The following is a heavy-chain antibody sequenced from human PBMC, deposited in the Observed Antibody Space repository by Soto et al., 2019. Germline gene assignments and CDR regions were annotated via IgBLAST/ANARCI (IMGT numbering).Heavy chain of an antibody. CDR1: GFTFSSYW. D-gene: IGHD6-19*01. V-gene: IGHV3-74*01. CDR2: INYDGSTT. CDR3: ARAGTGWYWFGP. Sequence: EVQLVESGGGLVQPGGSLRLSCAASGFTFSSYWMHWVRQVPGKGLVWVSRINYDGSTTTYADSVKGRFTISRDNARNTLYLQMNSLRAEDTAVYYCARAGTGWYWFGPWGQGPLVTVSS. J-gene: IGHJ5*02.